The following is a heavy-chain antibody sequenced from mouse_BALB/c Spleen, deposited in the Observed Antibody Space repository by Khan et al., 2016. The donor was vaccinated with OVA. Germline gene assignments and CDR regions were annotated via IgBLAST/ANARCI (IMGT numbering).Heavy chain of an antibody. CDR2: IDPYYGDA. J-gene: IGHJ2*01. CDR1: GYSFTDYN. Sequence: VQLKESGPELDKPGASVKISCKASGYSFTDYNMNWVKQSNGKSLEWIGNIDPYYGDAHYNQKFKGKATLTVDRSSSTAYMQLKSLTSEDSAVYYCTRWGTNYSFDYWGQGTTLTVSS. V-gene: IGHV1-39*01. D-gene: IGHD2-1*01. CDR3: TRWGTNYSFDY.